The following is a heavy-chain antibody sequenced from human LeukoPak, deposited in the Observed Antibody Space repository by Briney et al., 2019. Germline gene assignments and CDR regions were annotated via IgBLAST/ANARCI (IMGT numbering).Heavy chain of an antibody. CDR2: IYHSGST. CDR3: ARAGGYSSSWYYFDY. D-gene: IGHD6-13*01. V-gene: IGHV4-38-2*02. J-gene: IGHJ4*02. CDR1: GYSISSGYY. Sequence: PSETLSLTCTVSGYSISSGYYWGWIRQPPGKGLEWIGSIYHSGSTYYNPSLKSRVTISVDTSKNQFSLKLSSVTAADTAVYYCARAGGYSSSWYYFDYWGQGTLVTVSS.